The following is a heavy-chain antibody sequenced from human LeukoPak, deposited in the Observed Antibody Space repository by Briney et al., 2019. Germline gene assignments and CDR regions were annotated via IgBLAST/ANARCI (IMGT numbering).Heavy chain of an antibody. CDR2: ISYDGNIK. Sequence: GGSLRLSCAASGFTVSSNYMSWVRQAPGKGLKWLGFISYDGNIKYEDSVKGRFTISRDNSKNTLYLQMNSLRPEDTAMYYCGRDFVNDAKARFASWGQGTLVTVSS. CDR1: GFTVSSNY. CDR3: GRDFVNDAKARFAS. V-gene: IGHV3-30*03. D-gene: IGHD4/OR15-4a*01. J-gene: IGHJ4*02.